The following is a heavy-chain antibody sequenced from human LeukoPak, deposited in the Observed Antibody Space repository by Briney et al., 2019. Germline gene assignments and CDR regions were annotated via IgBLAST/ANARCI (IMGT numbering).Heavy chain of an antibody. CDR1: GGSISSYY. D-gene: IGHD2-21*02. J-gene: IGHJ5*02. CDR3: ERGQTAFDP. CDR2: IDSSGST. Sequence: TTSEPRSPTSTASGGSISSYYWTWIRQPAGKRLEWIGRIDSSGSTNYNPSLKSRVTMSVDTSKNPFSLKLSSVTAADTAVYYCERGQTAFDPWGEGALVTVSS. V-gene: IGHV4-4*07.